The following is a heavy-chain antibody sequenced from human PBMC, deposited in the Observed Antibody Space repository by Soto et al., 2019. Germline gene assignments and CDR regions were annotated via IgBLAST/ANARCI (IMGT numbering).Heavy chain of an antibody. CDR3: AKDLTVAGKEDFDY. CDR1: GFTFSSYG. J-gene: IGHJ4*02. CDR2: ISYDGSNK. Sequence: GGSLRLSCAASGFTFSSYGMHWVRQAPGKGLEWVAVISYDGSNKYYADSVKGRFTISRDNSKNTLYLQMNSLRAEDTAVYYCAKDLTVAGKEDFDYWGQGTLATVSS. V-gene: IGHV3-30*18. D-gene: IGHD6-19*01.